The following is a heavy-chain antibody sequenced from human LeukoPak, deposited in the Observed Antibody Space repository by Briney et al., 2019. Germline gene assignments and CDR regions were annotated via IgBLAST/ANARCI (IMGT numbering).Heavy chain of an antibody. CDR3: ARDMGTMIVVVNQFDY. J-gene: IGHJ4*02. D-gene: IGHD3-22*01. V-gene: IGHV3-33*01. CDR2: IWYDGSNK. Sequence: PGRSLRLSYAASGFTFSSYGMHWVRQAPGKGLEWVAVIWYDGSNKYYADSVKGRFTISRDNSKNTLYLQMNSLRAEDTAVYDCARDMGTMIVVVNQFDYWGQGTLLTVSS. CDR1: GFTFSSYG.